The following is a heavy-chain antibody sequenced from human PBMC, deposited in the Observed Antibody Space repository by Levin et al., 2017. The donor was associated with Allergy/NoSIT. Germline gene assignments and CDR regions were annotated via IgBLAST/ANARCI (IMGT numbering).Heavy chain of an antibody. CDR3: ARGAYYYDSTGYYYFDH. CDR1: GGSITSGGYP. V-gene: IGHV4-30-2*01. D-gene: IGHD3-22*01. CDR2: IYHSGSS. Sequence: SETLSLTCSVSGGSITSGGYPWSWIRQPPGTGLEWIGFIYHSGSSYYNPSLKSRVTMSIDRSRNQFSLKLSSVTAADTAVYYCARGAYYYDSTGYYYFDHWGQGALVTVSS. J-gene: IGHJ4*02.